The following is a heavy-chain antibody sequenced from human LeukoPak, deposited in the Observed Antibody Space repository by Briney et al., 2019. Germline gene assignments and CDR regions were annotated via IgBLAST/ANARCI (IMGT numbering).Heavy chain of an antibody. J-gene: IGHJ3*02. V-gene: IGHV1-69*13. D-gene: IGHD3-22*01. CDR2: IIPIFSTA. CDR3: ARARYYYDSSGYHRGWFDNGAFDI. Sequence: SVKVSCTASGGTFSSYAISWVRQAPGQGLEWMGGIIPIFSTANYAQKFQGRVTITADESTSTAYMELSSLRSEDTAVYYCARARYYYDSSGYHRGWFDNGAFDIWGQGTMVTVSS. CDR1: GGTFSSYA.